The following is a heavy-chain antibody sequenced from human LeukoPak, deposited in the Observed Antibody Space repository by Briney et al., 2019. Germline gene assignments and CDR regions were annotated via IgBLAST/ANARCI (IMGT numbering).Heavy chain of an antibody. CDR3: AGRDRKMTSYYGSAKGWFDP. V-gene: IGHV4-34*01. J-gene: IGHJ5*02. D-gene: IGHD3-10*01. CDR1: GGSFSGYY. Sequence: ASETLSLTCAVYGGSFSGYYWSWIRQPPGKGLEWIGEINHSGSTNYNPSLKSRVTISVDTSKNQFSLKLSSVTAADTAVYCCAGRDRKMTSYYGSAKGWFDPWGQGTLVTVPS. CDR2: INHSGST.